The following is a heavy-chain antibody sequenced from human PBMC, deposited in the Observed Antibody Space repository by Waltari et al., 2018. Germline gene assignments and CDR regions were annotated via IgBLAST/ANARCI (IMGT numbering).Heavy chain of an antibody. Sequence: QVQLVESGGGVVQPGRSLRLSCAASGFTFSSYGMHWVRQAPGKGLEWVAVIGYDGSNKYYADSVKGRFTISRDNSKNTLYLQMNSLRAEDMAMYYCAKGDRWSGYYTPDYWGQGTLVTVSS. J-gene: IGHJ4*02. CDR1: GFTFSSYG. V-gene: IGHV3-30*18. CDR3: AKGDRWSGYYTPDY. CDR2: IGYDGSNK. D-gene: IGHD3-3*01.